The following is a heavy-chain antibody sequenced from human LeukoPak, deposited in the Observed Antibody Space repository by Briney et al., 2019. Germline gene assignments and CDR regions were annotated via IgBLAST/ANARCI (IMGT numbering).Heavy chain of an antibody. V-gene: IGHV3-33*05. D-gene: IGHD7-27*01. J-gene: IGHJ4*02. CDR3: ARDSITGDNSLDY. Sequence: GRSPRLSCAASGFTFSTYGMQWVRQAPGKGLEWVAVIVGDGSKAHYADSVRGRFTVSRDNSKNTLYLQMNSLRAEDTAVYYCARDSITGDNSLDYWGRGTLVTVSS. CDR1: GFTFSTYG. CDR2: IVGDGSKA.